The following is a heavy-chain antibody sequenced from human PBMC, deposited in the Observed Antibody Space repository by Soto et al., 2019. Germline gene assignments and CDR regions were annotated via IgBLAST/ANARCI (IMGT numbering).Heavy chain of an antibody. V-gene: IGHV1-69*13. Sequence: SVKVSCKASGDTFSSYAISWVRQAPGQGLEWMGGIIPILGTANYAQKFQGRVTITADESTSTAYMELSSLRSEDTAVYYCARDRSIAVASPSGDDAFDIWGQGTMVTVSS. CDR2: IIPILGTA. CDR3: ARDRSIAVASPSGDDAFDI. J-gene: IGHJ3*02. CDR1: GDTFSSYA. D-gene: IGHD6-19*01.